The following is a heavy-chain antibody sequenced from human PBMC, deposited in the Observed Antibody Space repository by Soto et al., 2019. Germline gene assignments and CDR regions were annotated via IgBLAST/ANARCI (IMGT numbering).Heavy chain of an antibody. CDR1: GFTFSSYG. CDR2: IWYDGSNK. Sequence: PGGSLRLFCAASGFTFSSYGMHWVRQAPGKGLEWVAVIWYDGSNKYYADSVKGRFTISRDNSKNTPYLQMNSLRAEDTAVYYCARESSGWNYRSIDPWGQGTLVTVSS. V-gene: IGHV3-33*01. J-gene: IGHJ5*02. D-gene: IGHD1-7*01. CDR3: ARESSGWNYRSIDP.